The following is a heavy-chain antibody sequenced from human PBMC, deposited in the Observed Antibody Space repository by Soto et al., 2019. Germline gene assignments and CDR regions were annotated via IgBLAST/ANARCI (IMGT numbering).Heavy chain of an antibody. D-gene: IGHD6-13*01. V-gene: IGHV1-2*02. Sequence: QVQLVQSGAEVKKPGASVKVSCKASGYTFTGYYMHWVRQAPGQGLEWMGWINPNSGDTNYAQKFQGRVTMTRDTSISTAYMELSRLRSDDTAVYYCASAGIAADVAPWFDPWGQGTLVTVSS. CDR3: ASAGIAADVAPWFDP. J-gene: IGHJ5*02. CDR2: INPNSGDT. CDR1: GYTFTGYY.